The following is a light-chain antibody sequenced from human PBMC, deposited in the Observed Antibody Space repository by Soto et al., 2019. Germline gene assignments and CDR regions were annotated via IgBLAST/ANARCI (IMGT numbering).Light chain of an antibody. V-gene: IGKV2-28*01. CDR3: MQALQPPLT. CDR2: LGS. CDR1: QSLLHSNGYNY. Sequence: DIVMTQSPLSLPVTPGEPASISCRSSQSLLHSNGYNYLDWYLQKPGQSPQLLIYLGSNRASGVPDRFSGSGSGTDFTLKISRVEAADVGVYYCMQALQPPLTFGPWTKVDIK. J-gene: IGKJ3*01.